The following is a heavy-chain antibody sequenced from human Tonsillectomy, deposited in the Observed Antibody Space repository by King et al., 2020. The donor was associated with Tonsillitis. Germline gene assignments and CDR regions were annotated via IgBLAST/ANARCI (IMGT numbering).Heavy chain of an antibody. CDR2: ISGSSSYI. CDR3: ARDLGYSGYEGAFDI. V-gene: IGHV3-21*01. Sequence: VQLVESGGGLVKPGGSLRLSCAASGFTFSSYDMNWVRQAPGKGLEWVSSISGSSSYIYYANSVKGRFTISRDYAKNSLYLKMNSLRAEDTAVYYCARDLGYSGYEGAFDIWGQGTMVTVSS. J-gene: IGHJ3*02. CDR1: GFTFSSYD. D-gene: IGHD5-12*01.